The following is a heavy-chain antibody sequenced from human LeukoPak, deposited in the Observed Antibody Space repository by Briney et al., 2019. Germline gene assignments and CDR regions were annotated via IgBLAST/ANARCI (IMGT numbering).Heavy chain of an antibody. Sequence: PGGSLRLSCEVSGITLSNYGMSWVRQAPGKGLEWVAGISGSGGGTNYAESVKGRFTISRDNSKNTLYLQMNSLRAEDTAVYYCAKRPDCSTTNCFRFEYWGQGTLVTVSS. CDR1: GITLSNYG. J-gene: IGHJ4*02. V-gene: IGHV3-23*01. D-gene: IGHD2-2*01. CDR3: AKRPDCSTTNCFRFEY. CDR2: ISGSGGGT.